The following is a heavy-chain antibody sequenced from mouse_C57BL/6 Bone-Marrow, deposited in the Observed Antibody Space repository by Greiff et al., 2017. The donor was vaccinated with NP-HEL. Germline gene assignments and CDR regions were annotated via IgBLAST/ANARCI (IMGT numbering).Heavy chain of an antibody. CDR2: ISNGGGST. J-gene: IGHJ2*01. V-gene: IGHV5-12*01. Sequence: EVKLMESGGGLVQPGGSLKLSCAASGFTFSDYYMYWVRQTPEKRLEWVAYISNGGGSTYYPDTVKGRFTISRDNAKNTLYLQMSRLKSEATAMYYFAILVPLGFDYWGQGTTLTVSS. CDR1: GFTFSDYY. CDR3: AILVPLGFDY. D-gene: IGHD4-1*01.